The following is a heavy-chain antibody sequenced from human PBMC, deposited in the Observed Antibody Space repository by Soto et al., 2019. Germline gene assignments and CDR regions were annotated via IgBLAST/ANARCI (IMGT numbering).Heavy chain of an antibody. Sequence: QAQMVESGGGVVQPGRSLRLSCAASGFTFSSYGMHWVRQAPGKGLGWVAAISYDGSNKYYADSVKGRFTISRDNSKNPLYLQMNSRKAEDTAVYYCAAGAEDLEYFQHWGQGNLVSDS. CDR2: ISYDGSNK. J-gene: IGHJ1*01. D-gene: IGHD3-3*01. CDR3: AAGAEDLEYFQH. CDR1: GFTFSSYG. V-gene: IGHV3-30*03.